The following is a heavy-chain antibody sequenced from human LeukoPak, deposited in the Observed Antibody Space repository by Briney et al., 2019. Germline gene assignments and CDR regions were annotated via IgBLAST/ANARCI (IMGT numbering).Heavy chain of an antibody. CDR1: GGSISSGGYY. Sequence: PSETLSLTCTVSGGSISSGGYYWSWIRQHPGEGLEWIGYIYYSGSSYYNPSLKSRVTISVDTSKNQFSLKLSSVTAADTAVYYCARGGGGWNAWFDPWGQGTLVTVSS. CDR2: IYYSGSS. D-gene: IGHD1-1*01. J-gene: IGHJ5*02. V-gene: IGHV4-31*03. CDR3: ARGGGGWNAWFDP.